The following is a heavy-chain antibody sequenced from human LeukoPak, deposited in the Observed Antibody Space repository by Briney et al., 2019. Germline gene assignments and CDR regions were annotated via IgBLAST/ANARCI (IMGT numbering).Heavy chain of an antibody. J-gene: IGHJ4*02. CDR2: ISSSSSYI. CDR3: ATMGAYYDIFPFDY. Sequence: PGGSLRLSCAASGFTFSSYSMNWVRQAPGKGLEWVSSISSSSSYIYYADPVKGRFTISRDNAKNSLYLQMNSLRAEDTAVYYCATMGAYYDIFPFDYWGQGTLVTVSS. V-gene: IGHV3-21*01. D-gene: IGHD3-9*01. CDR1: GFTFSSYS.